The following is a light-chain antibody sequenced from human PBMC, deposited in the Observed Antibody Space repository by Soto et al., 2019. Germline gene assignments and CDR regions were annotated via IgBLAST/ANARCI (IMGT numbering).Light chain of an antibody. CDR2: DAS. V-gene: IGKV3-11*01. J-gene: IGKJ4*01. CDR3: QQRSNWPLT. Sequence: VLTQSPASLSLSPGETASLSCXASQSVSSYLAWYQQKPGQAPRLLIYDASNRATGIPARFSGSGSGTDFTLTISSLEPEDFAVYYCQQRSNWPLTFGGGTKVDIK. CDR1: QSVSSY.